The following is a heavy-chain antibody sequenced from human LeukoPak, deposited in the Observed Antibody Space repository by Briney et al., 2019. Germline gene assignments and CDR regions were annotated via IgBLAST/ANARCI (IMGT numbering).Heavy chain of an antibody. CDR2: ISRSSSTI. D-gene: IGHD2-21*02. V-gene: IGHV3-48*04. CDR1: GFTFSTSA. J-gene: IGHJ3*02. CDR3: ARDTLGDLYAFDI. Sequence: TGGSLRLSCAASGFTFSTSAMNWVRQAPGKGLEWVSYISRSSSTIYYADSVKGRFTISRDNAKNSLYLQMNSLRAEDTAVYYCARDTLGDLYAFDIWGQGTMVTVSS.